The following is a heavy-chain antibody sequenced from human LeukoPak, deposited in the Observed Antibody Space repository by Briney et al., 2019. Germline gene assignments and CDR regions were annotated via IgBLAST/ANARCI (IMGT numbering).Heavy chain of an antibody. J-gene: IGHJ3*02. Sequence: PGGSLRLSCAASAFTFSSYVMHWVRQAPGKGLEYDSTITSNGGRAFYATSVKGRFTISRDNSKNTLYLQMGSLGAEDMAVYYCARGGVYYDSSGYYAFDIWGQGTMVTVSS. CDR3: ARGGVYYDSSGYYAFDI. CDR2: ITSNGGRA. CDR1: AFTFSSYV. V-gene: IGHV3-64*01. D-gene: IGHD3-22*01.